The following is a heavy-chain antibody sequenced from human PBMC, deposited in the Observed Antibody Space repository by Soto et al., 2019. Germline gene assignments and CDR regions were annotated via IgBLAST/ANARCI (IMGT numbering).Heavy chain of an antibody. CDR3: ARDELMYSTSERLAL. J-gene: IGHJ5*02. CDR2: ISDDGNKR. CDR1: GFTFSTYA. V-gene: IGHV3-30-3*01. Sequence: QVQLVASGGGVVQPGRSLRLSCAASGFTFSTYAMHWVRHAPGTGLEWVALISDDGNKRYYAHSVKGRFTISRDNAKNTLYLQMNSLRTEDTAVYYCARDELMYSTSERLALWGKGTLVTVSS. D-gene: IGHD6-6*01.